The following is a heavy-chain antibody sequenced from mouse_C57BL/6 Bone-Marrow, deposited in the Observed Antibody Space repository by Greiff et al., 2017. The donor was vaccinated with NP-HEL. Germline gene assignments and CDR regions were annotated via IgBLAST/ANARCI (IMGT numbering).Heavy chain of an antibody. CDR2: IDPETGGT. CDR3: TRRTTVVGPYWYFDV. Sequence: VQLQQSGAELVRPGASVTLSCKASGYTFTDYEMHWVKQTPVHGLEWIGAIDPETGGTAYNQKFKGKAILTADKSSSTAYMELRSLTSEDSAVYYCTRRTTVVGPYWYFDVWGTGTTVTDSS. CDR1: GYTFTDYE. V-gene: IGHV1-15*01. J-gene: IGHJ1*03. D-gene: IGHD1-1*01.